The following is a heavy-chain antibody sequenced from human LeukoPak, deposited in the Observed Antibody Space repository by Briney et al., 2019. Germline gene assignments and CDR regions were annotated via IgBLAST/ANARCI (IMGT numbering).Heavy chain of an antibody. J-gene: IGHJ4*02. CDR1: GGSFSGYY. CDR3: ARRPASIFGELFGGLYYFDY. CDR2: INHSGST. V-gene: IGHV4-34*01. D-gene: IGHD3-10*01. Sequence: SETLSLTCAVYGGSFSGYYWSWIRQPPGKGLEWIGEINHSGSTNYNPSLKSRVTISVDTSKNQFSLKLSSVTAADTAVYYCARRPASIFGELFGGLYYFDYWGQGTLDSVSS.